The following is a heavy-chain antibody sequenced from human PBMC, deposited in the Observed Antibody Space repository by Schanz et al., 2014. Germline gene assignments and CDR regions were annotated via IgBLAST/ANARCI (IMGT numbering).Heavy chain of an antibody. CDR3: AAHETLSTTACYPS. J-gene: IGHJ4*02. D-gene: IGHD2-2*01. CDR1: GFTFSDSF. CDR2: ISSSGNII. V-gene: IGHV3-11*01. Sequence: QVQLVESGGGLVKPGGSLRLSCSASGFTFSDSFMSWIRQTPGKGLEWLSYISSSGNIIHYADSVKGRFTISRDNAKNSLYLQMTGLGAEDTAVYYCAAHETLSTTACYPSWGQGTLVAVSS.